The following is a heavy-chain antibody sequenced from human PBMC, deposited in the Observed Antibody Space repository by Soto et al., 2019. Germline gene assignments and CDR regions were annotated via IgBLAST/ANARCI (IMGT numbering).Heavy chain of an antibody. J-gene: IGHJ4*02. D-gene: IGHD1-26*01. Sequence: QVQLQESGPGLVKPSETLSLTCTVSGDSMTKYYWRWIRQPAGKGLEWIGRIYTRGSTNYNPSLKSRVTMSIDTSNNHFSLKLKSVTAADTAVYSCARTVGAAYYFDFWGQGALVTVSS. CDR2: IYTRGST. V-gene: IGHV4-4*07. CDR1: GDSMTKYY. CDR3: ARTVGAAYYFDF.